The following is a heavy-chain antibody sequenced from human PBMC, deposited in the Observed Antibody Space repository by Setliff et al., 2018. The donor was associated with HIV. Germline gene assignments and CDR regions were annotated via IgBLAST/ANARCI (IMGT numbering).Heavy chain of an antibody. Sequence: GASVKVSCKASGYKFTGHHIQWMRQAPGQGLEWIGRINPNMGDTQYAQKFQGRIIMTRDTYINTVYMELGSLRAEDTAVYYCARGPQYNFWGGYVGLWGQGTLVTVSS. J-gene: IGHJ4*02. CDR3: ARGPQYNFWGGYVGL. D-gene: IGHD3-3*01. CDR2: INPNMGDT. CDR1: GYKFTGHH. V-gene: IGHV1-2*06.